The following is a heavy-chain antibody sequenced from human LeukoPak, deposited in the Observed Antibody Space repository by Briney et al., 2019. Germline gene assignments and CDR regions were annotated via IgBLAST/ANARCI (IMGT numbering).Heavy chain of an antibody. D-gene: IGHD5-18*01. Sequence: SVKVSCKASGYTFTSYGISWVRQAPAQGLEWMGGIIPIFGTANYAQKFQGRVTITADESTSTAYMELSSLTSDDTAVYYCARANSFAIRVDYWGQGTLVTVSS. J-gene: IGHJ4*02. V-gene: IGHV1-69*13. CDR1: GYTFTSYG. CDR2: IIPIFGTA. CDR3: ARANSFAIRVDY.